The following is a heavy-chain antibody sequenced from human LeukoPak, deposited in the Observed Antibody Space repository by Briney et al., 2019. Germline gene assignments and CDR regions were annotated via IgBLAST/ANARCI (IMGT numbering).Heavy chain of an antibody. CDR2: IYHSGAA. CDR1: TFGDYV. Sequence: TFGDYVMSWIRQPPGKGLEWVGYIYHSGAAYHNPSLKSRLALSVDTSNNQFSLRLRSVTAADTAVYYCVRGVGGEYFYFDRWGQGALVTVSS. CDR3: VRGVGGEYFYFDR. V-gene: IGHV4-30-4*07. J-gene: IGHJ4*02. D-gene: IGHD1-26*01.